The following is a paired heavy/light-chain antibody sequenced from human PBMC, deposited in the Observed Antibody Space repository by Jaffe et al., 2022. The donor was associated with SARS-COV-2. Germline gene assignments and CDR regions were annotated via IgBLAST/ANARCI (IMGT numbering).Heavy chain of an antibody. CDR3: ARHGPIGKTYWYFDL. Sequence: QLQLQESGPGLVKPSETLSLTCTVSGGSIISSSSYWGWIRQPPGKGLEWIGSIYYSGDTYYNPSLQSRVTISVDTSKNQFSLRLSSLTAADTAVYYCARHGPIGKTYWYFDLWGRGTLVTVSS. J-gene: IGHJ2*01. CDR2: IYYSGDT. CDR1: GGSIISSSSY. V-gene: IGHV4-39*01. D-gene: IGHD1-26*01.
Light chain of an antibody. Sequence: QSALTQPASVSGSPGQSITISCAGTSSDVGGYNFVSWYQQHPGKAPKLIIYDVSNRPSGVSNRFSGSKSGSTASLTISGLQAEDEADYYCSSYAGSTTHVKFGGGTKLTVL. CDR3: SSYAGSTTHVK. V-gene: IGLV2-14*03. CDR1: SSDVGGYNF. J-gene: IGLJ2*01. CDR2: DVS.